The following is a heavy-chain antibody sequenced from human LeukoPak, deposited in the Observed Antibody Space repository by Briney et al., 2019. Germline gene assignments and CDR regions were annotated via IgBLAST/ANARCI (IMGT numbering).Heavy chain of an antibody. D-gene: IGHD1-26*01. V-gene: IGHV1-18*01. J-gene: IGHJ3*02. CDR1: GYTFTTYG. CDR3: ARVGRWEGRPHAFDI. CDR2: ISTYNGNT. Sequence: ASVKVSCKASGYTFTTYGITWVRQAPGQGLEWMGGISTYNGNTNYAQKLQGRVTMTTDTSTSTAYMELRSLRSDDTAVYYCARVGRWEGRPHAFDIWGQGTMVTVSS.